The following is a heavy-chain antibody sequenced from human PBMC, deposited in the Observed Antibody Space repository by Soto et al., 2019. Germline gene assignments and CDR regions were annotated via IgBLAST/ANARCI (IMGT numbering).Heavy chain of an antibody. CDR1: GYTFTSYG. Sequence: GASVKVSCKASGYTFTSYGISWVRQAPGQGLEWMGWISAYNGNTNYAQKLQGRVTMTTDTSTSTAYMELRSLRSDDTAVYYCARGAGLEWLLYNWFDPWGQGTLVTVSS. CDR2: ISAYNGNT. J-gene: IGHJ5*02. V-gene: IGHV1-18*01. D-gene: IGHD3-3*01. CDR3: ARGAGLEWLLYNWFDP.